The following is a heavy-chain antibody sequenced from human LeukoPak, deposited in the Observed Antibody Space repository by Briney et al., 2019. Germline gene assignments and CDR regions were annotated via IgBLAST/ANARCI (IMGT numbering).Heavy chain of an antibody. CDR2: ISWNSGSI. V-gene: IGHV3-9*01. D-gene: IGHD2-15*01. CDR1: GFTFDDYA. J-gene: IGHJ4*02. Sequence: GGSLRLSCAASGFTFDDYAMHWVRQAPGKGLEWVSGISWNSGSIGYADSVRGRFTISRDNAKNSLYLQMNSLRAEDTALYYCAKSGSAVAGYYFDYWGQGTLVTVSS. CDR3: AKSGSAVAGYYFDY.